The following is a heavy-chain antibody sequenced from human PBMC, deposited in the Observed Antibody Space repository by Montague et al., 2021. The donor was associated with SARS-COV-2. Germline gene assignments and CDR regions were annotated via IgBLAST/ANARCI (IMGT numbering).Heavy chain of an antibody. V-gene: IGHV4-59*08. J-gene: IGHJ3*01. CDR2: IYYSRST. CDR1: GGSISSDN. Sequence: SETLSLTCTVSGGSISSDNWSWIRQPPGKELEWFGDIYYSRSTNYNPSLKSRVTISVDTSKNQFSLQLSSVIAADTAVYYCARHTSERITMVQDFDVWGQGTMVTVSS. D-gene: IGHD3-10*01. CDR3: ARHTSERITMVQDFDV.